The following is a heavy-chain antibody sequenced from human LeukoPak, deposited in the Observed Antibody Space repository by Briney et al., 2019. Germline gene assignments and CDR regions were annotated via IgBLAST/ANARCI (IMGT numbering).Heavy chain of an antibody. V-gene: IGHV3-30*02. D-gene: IGHD3-9*01. CDR1: GFTFSSYG. CDR3: ARQNVLRYFDWYSFDY. CDR2: IRYDGSNK. J-gene: IGHJ4*02. Sequence: PGGSLRLSCAASGFTFSSYGMHWVRQAPGKGLEWVAFIRYDGSNKYYADSVKGRSTISRDNSKNTLYLQVNSLRAEDTAVYYCARQNVLRYFDWYSFDYWGQGTLVTVSS.